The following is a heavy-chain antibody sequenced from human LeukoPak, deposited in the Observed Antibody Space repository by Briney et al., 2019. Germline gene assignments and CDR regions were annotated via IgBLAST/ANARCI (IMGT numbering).Heavy chain of an antibody. CDR1: GSSISSSSYY. CDR2: IYYSGST. D-gene: IGHD3-3*01. V-gene: IGHV4-39*01. J-gene: IGHJ4*02. Sequence: SETLSLTCTVSGSSISSSSYYWGWIRQPPGKGLEWIGSIYYSGSTYYNPSLKSRVTISVDTSKNQFSLKLSSVTAADTAVYYCARHPTYDFDYWGQGTLVTVSS. CDR3: ARHPTYDFDY.